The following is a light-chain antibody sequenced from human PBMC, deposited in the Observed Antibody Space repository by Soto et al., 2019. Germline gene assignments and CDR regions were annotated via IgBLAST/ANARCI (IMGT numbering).Light chain of an antibody. V-gene: IGKV2-24*01. Sequence: DIVMTQTPLSSPVTLGQPASISCRSSQSLVHTDGNTYLSWRHQRPDQPPRLLIYKNSNRFSGVPDICSGSGAGTGFLLNSSRVEAEDVGVYYCAQATQLPSTFGQGTRL. J-gene: IGKJ5*01. CDR3: AQATQLPST. CDR2: KNS. CDR1: QSLVHTDGNTY.